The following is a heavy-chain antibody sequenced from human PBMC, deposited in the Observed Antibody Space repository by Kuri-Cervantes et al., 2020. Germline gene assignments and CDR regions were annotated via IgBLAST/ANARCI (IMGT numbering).Heavy chain of an antibody. V-gene: IGHV3-74*01. D-gene: IGHD1-26*01. CDR1: GFTFSSYW. CDR2: INSDGSST. J-gene: IGHJ4*02. Sequence: GESLKISCAASGFTFSSYWMHWVRQAPGKGLVWVSRINSDGSSTSYADSVKGRFTISRDNAKNTLYLQMNSLRAEDTAVYYCARAAGATALDYWGQGTLVTVSS. CDR3: ARAAGATALDY.